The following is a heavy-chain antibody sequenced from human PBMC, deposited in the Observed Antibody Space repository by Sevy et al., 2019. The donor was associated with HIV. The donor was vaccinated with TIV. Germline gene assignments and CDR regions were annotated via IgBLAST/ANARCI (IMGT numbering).Heavy chain of an antibody. CDR1: GFTPSTYG. CDR2: IGYDGSNK. D-gene: IGHD2-8*01. V-gene: IGHV3-33*01. Sequence: GGSLRLSCAASGFTPSTYGMHWVRQAPGKGLEWVAVIGYDGSNKYYADSVKGRFTISRDNSKNTLFLQMDSLRAEDTAVYYCARDPRMYGDYXLAXXDSWGQXTLVTVSS. CDR3: ARDPRMYGDYXLAXXDS. J-gene: IGHJ4*02.